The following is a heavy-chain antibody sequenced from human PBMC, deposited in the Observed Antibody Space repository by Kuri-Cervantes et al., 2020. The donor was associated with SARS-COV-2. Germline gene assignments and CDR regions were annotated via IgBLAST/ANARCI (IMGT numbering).Heavy chain of an antibody. Sequence: SCAVSGGSISSGGYSWSWIRQPPGEGLEWIGYIYHSGSTYYNPSLKSRVTISVDRSKNQFSLKLSSVTAADTAVYYCARELVVPAATGYYYYGMDVWGQGTTVTDSS. D-gene: IGHD2-2*01. CDR1: GGSISSGGYS. CDR2: IYHSGST. V-gene: IGHV4-30-2*01. J-gene: IGHJ6*02. CDR3: ARELVVPAATGYYYYGMDV.